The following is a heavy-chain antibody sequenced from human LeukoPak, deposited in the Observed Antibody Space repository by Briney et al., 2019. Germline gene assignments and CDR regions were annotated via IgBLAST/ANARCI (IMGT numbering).Heavy chain of an antibody. V-gene: IGHV4-59*01. J-gene: IGHJ1*01. CDR2: ISYSGRS. CDR1: GGSISTYY. D-gene: IGHD4-17*01. CDR3: ARGNGDYVEYFQH. Sequence: SETLSLTCTVSGGSISTYYWSWIRQPPGKGLEWIGCISYSGRSKYNPSLRSRVTMSVDTSKNQFSLKLSSVTAADAAVYYCARGNGDYVEYFQHWGQGTLVTVSS.